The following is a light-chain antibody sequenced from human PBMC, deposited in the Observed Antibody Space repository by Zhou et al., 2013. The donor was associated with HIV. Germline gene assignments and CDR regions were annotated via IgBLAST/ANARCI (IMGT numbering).Light chain of an antibody. J-gene: IGKJ1*01. CDR2: TAS. CDR3: LQHNSLPQT. Sequence: DIQMTQSPSSLSASVGDRVTITCRASQSISNYLNWYQQKPGKAPKLLIYTASSLQSGVPSRFSGSGSGTEFTLTISSLELEDFATYYCLQHNSLPQTFGQGTKVESK. CDR1: QSISNY. V-gene: IGKV1-17*01.